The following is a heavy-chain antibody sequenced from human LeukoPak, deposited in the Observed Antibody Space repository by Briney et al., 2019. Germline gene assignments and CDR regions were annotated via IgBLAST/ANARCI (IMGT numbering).Heavy chain of an antibody. CDR2: INPNSGST. CDR3: ARDLGPGLWFGEEGGDAFDI. J-gene: IGHJ3*02. V-gene: IGHV1-46*01. D-gene: IGHD3-10*01. Sequence: GASVKVSCKASGYTFTGYYMHWVRQAPGQGLEWMGWINPNSGSTSYAQKFQGRVTMTRDMSTSTVYMELSSLRSEDTAVYYCARDLGPGLWFGEEGGDAFDIWGQGTMVTVSS. CDR1: GYTFTGYY.